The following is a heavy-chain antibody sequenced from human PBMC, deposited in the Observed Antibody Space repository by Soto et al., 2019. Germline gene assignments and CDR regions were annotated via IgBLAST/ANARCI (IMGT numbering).Heavy chain of an antibody. CDR1: GFTFSDYY. V-gene: IGHV3-11*05. CDR2: IGSSSSYT. Sequence: GGSLRLACAASGFTFSDYYMSWIRQAPGKGLEWVSYIGSSSSYTNYADSVKGRFTISRDNAKNSLYLQMNSLRAEDTAVYYCARDADILTGSDAFDIWGQGTMVTVSS. J-gene: IGHJ3*02. CDR3: ARDADILTGSDAFDI. D-gene: IGHD3-9*01.